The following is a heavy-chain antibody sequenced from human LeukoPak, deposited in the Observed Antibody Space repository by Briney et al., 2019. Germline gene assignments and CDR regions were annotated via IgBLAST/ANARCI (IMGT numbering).Heavy chain of an antibody. V-gene: IGHV3-74*01. J-gene: IGHJ4*02. CDR3: ARDPTAGVPAAILDY. CDR1: GFTFSSYW. D-gene: IGHD2-2*01. CDR2: INSDGSST. Sequence: GGSLRLSCAASGFTFSSYWMHWVRHAPGKGLVWVSRINSDGSSTSYADSVKGRFTISRDNAKNTLYLQMNSLRAEDTAVYYCARDPTAGVPAAILDYWGQGTLVTVSS.